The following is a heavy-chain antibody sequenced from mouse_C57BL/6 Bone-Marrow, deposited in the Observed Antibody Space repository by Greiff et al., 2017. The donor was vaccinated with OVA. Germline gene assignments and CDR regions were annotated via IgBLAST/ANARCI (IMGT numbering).Heavy chain of an antibody. CDR2: ISYSGST. V-gene: IGHV3-1*01. D-gene: IGHD3-2*02. CDR3: ARTAQATAYFDY. J-gene: IGHJ2*01. CDR1: GYSITSGYD. Sequence: ESGPGMVKPSQSLSLTCTVTGYSITSGYDWHWIRHFPGNKLEWMGYISYSGSTNYNPSLKSRISITHDTSKNHFFLKLNSVTTEDTATYYCARTAQATAYFDYWGQGTTLTVSS.